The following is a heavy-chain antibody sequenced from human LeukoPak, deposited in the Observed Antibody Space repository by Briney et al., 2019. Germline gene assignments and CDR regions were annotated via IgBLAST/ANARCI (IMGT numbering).Heavy chain of an antibody. CDR2: ITGSAGRI. Sequence: GGSLRLSCACSGFIFSNYGMSSVRQDPGKWLEWVSSITGSAGRIYCADSVKGRFTISGDKSKNTVYLQMNSLRVEDATVYYCATGMDNYDSSGYCSYFHHWGQGTLVTVSS. CDR3: ATGMDNYDSSGYCSYFHH. V-gene: IGHV3-23*01. D-gene: IGHD3-22*01. J-gene: IGHJ1*01. CDR1: GFIFSNYG.